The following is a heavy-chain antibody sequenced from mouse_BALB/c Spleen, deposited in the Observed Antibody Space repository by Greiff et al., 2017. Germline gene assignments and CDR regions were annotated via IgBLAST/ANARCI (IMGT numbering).Heavy chain of an antibody. CDR2: VNPYNGGT. CDR3: ASYDGYYDAMDY. D-gene: IGHD2-3*01. CDR1: GYTFTDYY. J-gene: IGHJ4*01. V-gene: IGHV1-19*01. Sequence: VQLQQSGPELVKPGASVKMSCKASGYTFTDYYMDWVKQSHGESFEWIGRVNPYNGGTSYNQKFKGKATLTVDKSSSTAYMELNSLTSEDSAVYYCASYDGYYDAMDYWGQGTSVTVSS.